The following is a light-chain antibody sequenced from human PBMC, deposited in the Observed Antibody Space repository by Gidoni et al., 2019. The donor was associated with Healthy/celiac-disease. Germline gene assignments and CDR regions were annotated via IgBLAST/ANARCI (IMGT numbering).Light chain of an antibody. CDR3: QQYDNLPIT. CDR1: QDISNY. CDR2: DAS. Sequence: DIQMTQSPSSLSASVGDRVTITCQASQDISNYLNWYQQKPGKAPKLLIYDASNLETGVPSRFSGSGSGTDFTCTISSLKPEDIATYYCQQYDNLPITFGQGTRLEIK. J-gene: IGKJ5*01. V-gene: IGKV1-33*01.